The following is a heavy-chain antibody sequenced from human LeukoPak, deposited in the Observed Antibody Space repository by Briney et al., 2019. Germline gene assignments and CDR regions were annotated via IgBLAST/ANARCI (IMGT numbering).Heavy chain of an antibody. CDR3: ARPYYDSSGWDYMDV. CDR1: GFTVSSNY. V-gene: IGHV3-66*04. J-gene: IGHJ6*03. CDR2: IYSGGST. Sequence: PGGSLRLSCAASGFTVSSNYMSWVRQAPGKGLEWVSVIYSGGSTYYADSVKGRFTISRDNSKNTLYLQVNGLRAEDTAVYYCARPYYDSSGWDYMDVWGKGTTVTISS. D-gene: IGHD3-22*01.